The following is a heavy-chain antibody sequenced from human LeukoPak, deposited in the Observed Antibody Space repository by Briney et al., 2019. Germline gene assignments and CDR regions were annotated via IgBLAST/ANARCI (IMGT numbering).Heavy chain of an antibody. Sequence: SETLSLTCTVSGGSISSNTYYWGWIRQPPGMGLEWIGSIYYSGSTYYNPSLKSRVTISVDTSKNQFSLKLSSVTAADTAVYYCARDYQGGYGDKTVDYWGQGTLVTVSS. CDR3: ARDYQGGYGDKTVDY. CDR1: GGSISSNTYY. D-gene: IGHD5-18*01. CDR2: IYYSGST. V-gene: IGHV4-39*07. J-gene: IGHJ4*02.